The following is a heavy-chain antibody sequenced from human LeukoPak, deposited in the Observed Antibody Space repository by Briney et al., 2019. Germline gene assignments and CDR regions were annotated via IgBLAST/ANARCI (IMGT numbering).Heavy chain of an antibody. J-gene: IGHJ6*02. CDR1: GLTFCSYE. CDR2: ISSSGSTI. CDR3: ARGGCAAAGCGMDV. Sequence: PGGTLRLSCAASGLTFCSYEMNWVRQAPGKGLEWVSNISSSGSTIYYADSVKGRFTISRDNAKNSLYLQMNSLRAEDTAIYYCARGGCAAAGCGMDVWGQGTTVTVSS. D-gene: IGHD6-13*01. V-gene: IGHV3-48*03.